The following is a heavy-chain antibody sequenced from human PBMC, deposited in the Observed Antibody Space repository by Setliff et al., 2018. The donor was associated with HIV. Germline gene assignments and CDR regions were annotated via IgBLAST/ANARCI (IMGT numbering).Heavy chain of an antibody. V-gene: IGHV3-7*01. CDR1: GFTFSSAW. J-gene: IGHJ6*03. CDR3: ARVSELLAYYMDV. D-gene: IGHD1-26*01. CDR2: ISPDGSAT. Sequence: GGSLRLSCAASGFTFSSAWMGWVRQAPAKGLEWVANISPDGSATYYVDSVKGRFTISRDNAKNTLYLQMNSLRAEDTAVYYCARVSELLAYYMDVWGKGTTVTVSS.